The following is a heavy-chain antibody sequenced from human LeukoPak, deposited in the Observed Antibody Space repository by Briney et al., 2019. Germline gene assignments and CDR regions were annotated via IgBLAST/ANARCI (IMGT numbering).Heavy chain of an antibody. CDR1: GGSISSSSYY. V-gene: IGHV4-39*01. Sequence: PSETLSLTCTVSGGSISSSSYYWGWIRQPPGKGLEWIGSIYYSGSTYYNPSLKSRVTISVDTSKNQSSLKLSSVTAADTAVYYCARIHSGSYPWWFDPWGQGTLVTVSS. CDR3: ARIHSGSYPWWFDP. J-gene: IGHJ5*02. CDR2: IYYSGST. D-gene: IGHD1-26*01.